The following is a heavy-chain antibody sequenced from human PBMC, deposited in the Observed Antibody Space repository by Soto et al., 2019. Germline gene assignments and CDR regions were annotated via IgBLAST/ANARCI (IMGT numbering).Heavy chain of an antibody. Sequence: GGSLRLSCAASGFTVSSNYMSWVRQAPGKGLEWVSVIYSGGSTYYADSVKGRFTISRDNSKNTLYLQMKSLRAEDTAVYYCARFPNYEFWSGYSDYWGQGTLVTVSS. J-gene: IGHJ4*02. CDR2: IYSGGST. CDR3: ARFPNYEFWSGYSDY. CDR1: GFTVSSNY. V-gene: IGHV3-66*01. D-gene: IGHD3-3*01.